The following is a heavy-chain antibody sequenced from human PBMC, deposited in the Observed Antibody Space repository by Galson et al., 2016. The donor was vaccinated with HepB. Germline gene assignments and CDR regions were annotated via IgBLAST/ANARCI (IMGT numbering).Heavy chain of an antibody. Sequence: PALVKPPQTLTLTCTFSGFSLTTPGMCLSWIRQPPGKALEWLALIGWDDDKYYTASLKTRLTVSKVTSENQVVLTMTDMDPVDTATYYCARIRSRYSAGFDYWGQGILVTVSS. V-gene: IGHV2-70*01. J-gene: IGHJ4*02. D-gene: IGHD1-1*01. CDR2: IGWDDDK. CDR3: ARIRSRYSAGFDY. CDR1: GFSLTTPGMC.